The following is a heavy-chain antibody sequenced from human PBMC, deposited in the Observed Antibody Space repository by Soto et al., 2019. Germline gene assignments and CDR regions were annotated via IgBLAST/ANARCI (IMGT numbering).Heavy chain of an antibody. D-gene: IGHD3-3*01. CDR2: IIPIFGTA. CDR3: ARAETITIFGVVILYGMDV. CDR1: GGTFSSYA. J-gene: IGHJ6*02. V-gene: IGHV1-69*01. Sequence: QVQLVQSGAEVKKPGSSVKVSCKASGGTFSSYAISWVRQAPGQGLEWMGGIIPIFGTANYAQKFQGRVTITADESTSTAYMELSSLRSEDTAVYYCARAETITIFGVVILYGMDVWGQGTTVTVSS.